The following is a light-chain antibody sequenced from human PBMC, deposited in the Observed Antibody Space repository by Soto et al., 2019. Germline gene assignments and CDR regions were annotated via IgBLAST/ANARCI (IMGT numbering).Light chain of an antibody. CDR1: NIGSKS. V-gene: IGLV3-21*04. CDR3: QVWDSSSDHAV. J-gene: IGLJ7*01. Sequence: SYELTQPPSVSVAPGKTARITCGGNNIGSKSVHWYQQKPGQAPGLVIYYDSDRPSGIPERFSGSNSGNTATLTISRVEAGDEADYYCQVWDSSSDHAVFGGGTQLTVL. CDR2: YDS.